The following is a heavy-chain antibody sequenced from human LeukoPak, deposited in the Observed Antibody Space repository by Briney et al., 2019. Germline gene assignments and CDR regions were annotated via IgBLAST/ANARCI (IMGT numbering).Heavy chain of an antibody. CDR2: IYYSGST. CDR1: GGSISSSSYY. CDR3: ARDGAAAGHGDAFDI. D-gene: IGHD6-13*01. V-gene: IGHV4-39*07. J-gene: IGHJ3*02. Sequence: SETLSLTCTVSGGSISSSSYYWGWLRQPPGKGLEWIGSIYYSGSTYYNPSIKSRVTISIDTSKNQFSLKLSSVTAADTAVYYCARDGAAAGHGDAFDIWGQGTMVTVSS.